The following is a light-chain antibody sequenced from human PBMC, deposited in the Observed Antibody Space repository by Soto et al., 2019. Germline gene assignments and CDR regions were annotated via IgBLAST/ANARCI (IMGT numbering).Light chain of an antibody. CDR1: QSVGSN. CDR2: GAS. V-gene: IGKV3-15*01. Sequence: ERVMTQSPATLSVSPGERVTLSCRARQSVGSNLAWYQQKPGQAPRLLIYGASARATGIPARFRGSGSETEFTLTISSLQAEDSAVYFCQQYNNWPTWTFGQGTKVDIK. J-gene: IGKJ1*01. CDR3: QQYNNWPTWT.